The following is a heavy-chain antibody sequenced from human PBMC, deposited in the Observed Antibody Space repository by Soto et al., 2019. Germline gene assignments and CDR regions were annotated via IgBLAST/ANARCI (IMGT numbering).Heavy chain of an antibody. CDR1: GYTFTTYW. CDR2: IDPSDSYT. CDR3: ARSFDSSSTYGMDV. Sequence: XESLTISWKGSGYTFTTYWINLVRQMRGKGLEWMGRIDPSDSYTKYSPSFQGHVIMSADKSISTAYLHWSSLKASDTAIYYCARSFDSSSTYGMDVWGQGTTVTVSS. J-gene: IGHJ6*02. V-gene: IGHV5-10-1*01. D-gene: IGHD6-13*01.